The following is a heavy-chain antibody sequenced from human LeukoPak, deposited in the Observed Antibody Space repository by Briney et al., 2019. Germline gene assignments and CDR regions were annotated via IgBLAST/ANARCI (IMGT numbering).Heavy chain of an antibody. CDR2: ISGSGGST. J-gene: IGHJ4*02. CDR1: GFTFSNHW. V-gene: IGHV3-23*01. D-gene: IGHD2-15*01. CDR3: AKDDLYCSGSSCFDY. Sequence: GGSLRLSCAASGFTFSNHWMSWVRQAPGKGLEWVSGISGSGGSTYYADSVKGRFTISRDNSKNTLYLQVNSLRAEDTAVYYCAKDDLYCSGSSCFDYWGQGTLVTVSS.